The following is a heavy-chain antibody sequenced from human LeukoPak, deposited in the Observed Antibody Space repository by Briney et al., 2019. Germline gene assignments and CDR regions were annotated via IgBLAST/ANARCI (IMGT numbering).Heavy chain of an antibody. CDR2: IIPRLRTP. Sequence: SVKVSCKASGGTFSSYALSWVRQAPGQGLEWMGGIIPRLRTPKYAQRLQGRVTITADDSTSTAYMDLSSLRSEDTAMYYCARDSHASGSYDFQQWGQGTLVIVSS. CDR3: ARDSHASGSYDFQQ. J-gene: IGHJ1*01. CDR1: GGTFSSYA. V-gene: IGHV1-69*01. D-gene: IGHD3-10*01.